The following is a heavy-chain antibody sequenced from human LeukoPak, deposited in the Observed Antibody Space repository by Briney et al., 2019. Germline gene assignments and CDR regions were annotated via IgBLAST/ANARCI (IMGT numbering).Heavy chain of an antibody. V-gene: IGHV4-39*07. Sequence: PSETLSLTCTVSGGSISSSSYDWGWIRQPPGKGLEWIGNIYYSGSTHYNTSLKSRVTMSVDTSKNQFSLKLTSVTAADTAVYYCAGVAAGKGYPFDYWGQGTLVTVSS. CDR2: IYYSGST. CDR1: GGSISSSSYD. D-gene: IGHD6-13*01. J-gene: IGHJ4*02. CDR3: AGVAAGKGYPFDY.